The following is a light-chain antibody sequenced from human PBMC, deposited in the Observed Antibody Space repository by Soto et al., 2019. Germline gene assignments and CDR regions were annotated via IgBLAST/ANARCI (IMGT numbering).Light chain of an antibody. V-gene: IGKV3-20*01. CDR3: QQYGGSPTYT. Sequence: EIVLTQSPGTLSLSPGERATLSCRASQSVSSSYLAWYQQKPGQAPRLLIYGASSRATGIPDRFSGSGSGTDFTLNISRLEPEDFAVYYCQQYGGSPTYTFGQGTKLEIK. CDR1: QSVSSSY. J-gene: IGKJ2*01. CDR2: GAS.